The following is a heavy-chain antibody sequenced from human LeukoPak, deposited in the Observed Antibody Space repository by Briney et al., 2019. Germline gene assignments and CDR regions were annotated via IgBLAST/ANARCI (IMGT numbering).Heavy chain of an antibody. D-gene: IGHD3-22*01. CDR3: ARARPGAGLMIVVDGAFDI. Sequence: ASVKVSCKASGYTFTGYYMHWVRQAPGQGLEWMGWINPNSGGTNYAQKFQGRVTITRDTSISTAYMELSRLRSDDTAVYYCARARPGAGLMIVVDGAFDIWGQGTMVTVSS. J-gene: IGHJ3*02. CDR2: INPNSGGT. V-gene: IGHV1-2*02. CDR1: GYTFTGYY.